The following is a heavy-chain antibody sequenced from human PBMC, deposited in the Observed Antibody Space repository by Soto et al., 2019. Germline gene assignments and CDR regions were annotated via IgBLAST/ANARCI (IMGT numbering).Heavy chain of an antibody. CDR3: AKVVPHIASLILPGDF. CDR2: ISYNGDNT. CDR1: GFTFSTYA. V-gene: IGHV3-23*01. Sequence: EVHVLQSGGGWVQPGGSLRLSCAASGFTFSTYAMTWVRQAPGKGLEWVSAISYNGDNTYYADSVKGRFTISRDNPKNTLSLQMNSLRAEDTAFYYCAKVVPHIASLILPGDFWGRGTLVTVSS. D-gene: IGHD2-15*01. J-gene: IGHJ4*02.